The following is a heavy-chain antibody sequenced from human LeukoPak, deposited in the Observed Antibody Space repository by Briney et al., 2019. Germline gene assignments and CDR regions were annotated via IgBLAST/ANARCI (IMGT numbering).Heavy chain of an antibody. CDR2: ITWNSGSI. J-gene: IGHJ4*02. Sequence: GGSLRLSCAASGFTFDDYAMHWVRQAPGKGLEWVSGITWNSGSIDYADSVKGRLTISRDNAKNSLYLQMNSLRAEDTALYYCAKSRSGGNYGDFDYWGQGTLVTVSS. CDR1: GFTFDDYA. V-gene: IGHV3-9*01. CDR3: AKSRSGGNYGDFDY. D-gene: IGHD1-7*01.